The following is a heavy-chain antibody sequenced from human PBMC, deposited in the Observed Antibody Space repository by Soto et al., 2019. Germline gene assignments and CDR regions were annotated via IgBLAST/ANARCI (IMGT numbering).Heavy chain of an antibody. CDR2: ISGSGGST. D-gene: IGHD4-17*01. CDR1: VFPFSSYS. CDR3: AKDPDYGDYV. Sequence: GGSLRLSCSASVFPFSSYSMSWVRQAPGKGLEWVSAISGSGGSTYYADSVKGRFTISRDNSKNTLYLQMNSLRAEDTAVYYCAKDPDYGDYVWGQGTLVTVSS. V-gene: IGHV3-23*01. J-gene: IGHJ4*02.